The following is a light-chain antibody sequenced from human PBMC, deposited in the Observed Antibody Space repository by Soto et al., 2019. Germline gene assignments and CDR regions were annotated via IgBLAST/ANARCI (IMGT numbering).Light chain of an antibody. Sequence: QSALTQAASVSGSPGQSITISCTGSSSDIGAYPYVSWYQQRPGKVPKVLIYAVNHRPSGISDRFSGSKSGNTASLTISGLQAEDDGVYYCNSYTNTDTVIFGGGTQLTVL. J-gene: IGLJ2*01. CDR3: NSYTNTDTVI. CDR1: SSDIGAYPY. CDR2: AVN. V-gene: IGLV2-14*01.